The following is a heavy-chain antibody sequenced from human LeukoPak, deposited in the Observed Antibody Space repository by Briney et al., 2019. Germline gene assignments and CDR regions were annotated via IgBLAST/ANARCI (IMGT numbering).Heavy chain of an antibody. V-gene: IGHV3-7*01. J-gene: IGHJ3*02. CDR2: IKQDGSET. CDR1: GFTFRSYW. CDR3: ARDGELGSPADAFDI. D-gene: IGHD1-26*01. Sequence: GGSLRLSCAASGFTFRSYWMTWVRQYPGKGLEWVANIKQDGSETYYADSVKGRFTISRDNAKRSLYLQMNSLGAEDTAVYYCARDGELGSPADAFDIWGQGTMVTVSS.